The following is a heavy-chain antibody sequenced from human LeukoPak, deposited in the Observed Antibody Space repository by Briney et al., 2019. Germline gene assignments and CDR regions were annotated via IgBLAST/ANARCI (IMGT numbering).Heavy chain of an antibody. CDR1: GFTFSSDA. Sequence: GGSLRLSCAASGFTFSSDAMSWVRQAPGKGLEWVSAISGSGGSTYYADSVKGRFTISRDNSKNTLYLQMNSLRAEDTAVYYCAKVSYDSSGYRDWGQGTLVTVSS. D-gene: IGHD3-22*01. CDR2: ISGSGGST. CDR3: AKVSYDSSGYRD. J-gene: IGHJ4*02. V-gene: IGHV3-23*01.